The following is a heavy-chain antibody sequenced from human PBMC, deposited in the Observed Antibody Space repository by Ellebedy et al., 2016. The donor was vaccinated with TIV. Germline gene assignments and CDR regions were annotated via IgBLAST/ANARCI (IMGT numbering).Heavy chain of an antibody. V-gene: IGHV3-23*01. Sequence: GESLKISCEASGFTFSSCSMSWVRQAPGKGLECVSILSGSGGRTDYADSLKGLFTISRDNSKNTLYLQMKSLRDDDTAVYYCAKGTQWLGRTCFDYWGQGTLVTVSS. CDR2: LSGSGGRT. D-gene: IGHD6-19*01. CDR3: AKGTQWLGRTCFDY. CDR1: GFTFSSCS. J-gene: IGHJ4*02.